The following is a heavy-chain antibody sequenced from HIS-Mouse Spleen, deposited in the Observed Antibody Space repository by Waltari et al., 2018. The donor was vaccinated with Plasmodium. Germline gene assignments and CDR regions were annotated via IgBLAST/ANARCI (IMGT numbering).Heavy chain of an antibody. V-gene: IGHV4-34*01. J-gene: IGHJ2*01. Sequence: QVQLQQWGAGLLTPSETLSLTCAVYGGSFSGYYWSWIRQPPGKGLEWIGEINHRGSTNYNPSLKSRVTISVDTSKNQFSLKLSSVTAADTAVYYCARVTSSGVYWYFDLWGRGTLVTVSS. D-gene: IGHD3-3*01. CDR1: GGSFSGYY. CDR3: ARVTSSGVYWYFDL. CDR2: INHRGST.